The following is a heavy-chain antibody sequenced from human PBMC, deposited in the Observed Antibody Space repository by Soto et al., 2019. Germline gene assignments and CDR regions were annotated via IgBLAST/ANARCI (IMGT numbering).Heavy chain of an antibody. Sequence: EVQLLESGGGLVQPGGSLRLSCAASGFTFSSYVMSWVRQVPGKGLEWVSGISGSGGSTYYADSVKGRFTISRDNSKNTLYLEMKRVHREDTAVYYCATPGPLGYCSSASCFGLFDYWGQGTLVTVSS. D-gene: IGHD2-2*01. J-gene: IGHJ4*02. V-gene: IGHV3-23*01. CDR1: GFTFSSYV. CDR3: ATPGPLGYCSSASCFGLFDY. CDR2: ISGSGGST.